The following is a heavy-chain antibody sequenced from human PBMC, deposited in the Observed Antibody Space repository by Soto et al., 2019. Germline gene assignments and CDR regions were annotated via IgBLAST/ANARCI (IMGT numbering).Heavy chain of an antibody. Sequence: QVQLVESGGGVVQPGKSLRLSCAGSGFTFSSYGMDWVRQAPGKGLEWVAVISYDGSNKYYADSVKGRFTISRDNSKKQLYLQMSCLRADVMAVYYCAKDRMGAGVRGYFDYWGQGTLVTVSS. D-gene: IGHD3-10*01. CDR2: ISYDGSNK. J-gene: IGHJ4*02. CDR3: AKDRMGAGVRGYFDY. V-gene: IGHV3-30*18. CDR1: GFTFSSYG.